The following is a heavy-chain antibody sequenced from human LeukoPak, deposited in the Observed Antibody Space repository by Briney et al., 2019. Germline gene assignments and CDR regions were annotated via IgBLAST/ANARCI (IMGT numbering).Heavy chain of an antibody. CDR2: VRYDESTK. J-gene: IGHJ4*02. V-gene: IGHV3-30*02. CDR1: GFTFSNYG. D-gene: IGHD2-2*01. Sequence: GGSLRLSCSASGFTFSNYGMHWVRQAPGKGLEWVAFVRYDESTKFYADSVKGRFTISRDNSKTTLYLQMNGLRAEDTAVYYCAKDLPAAYFDYWGQGTLVTVSS. CDR3: AKDLPAAYFDY.